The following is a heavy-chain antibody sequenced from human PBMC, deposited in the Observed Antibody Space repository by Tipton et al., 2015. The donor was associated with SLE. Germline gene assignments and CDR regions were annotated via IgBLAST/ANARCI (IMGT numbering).Heavy chain of an antibody. CDR1: GGSFSGYY. Sequence: TLSLTCAVYGGSFSGYYWSWVRQPPGKGLEWIGYISFSGITNYNPSVRSRVSTSMDTSKNQFSLQMSSVTAADTALYYCARHKLGFSWSYFDSWGQGTLVTVSS. CDR3: ARHKLGFSWSYFDS. V-gene: IGHV4-59*08. CDR2: ISFSGIT. J-gene: IGHJ4*02. D-gene: IGHD3-3*01.